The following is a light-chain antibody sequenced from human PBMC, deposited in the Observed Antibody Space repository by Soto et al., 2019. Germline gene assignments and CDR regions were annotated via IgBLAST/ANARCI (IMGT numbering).Light chain of an antibody. CDR3: SSYTSSSPYV. V-gene: IGLV2-14*01. CDR2: EVS. Sequence: QSVLTQPASVSGSPGQSITISCTGTSXDVGGYNYVSWYQQHPGKAPKLMIYEVSNRPSGVSNRFSGSKSGNTASLTISGLQAEDEADYYCSSYTSSSPYVFGTGTKVTV. J-gene: IGLJ1*01. CDR1: SXDVGGYNY.